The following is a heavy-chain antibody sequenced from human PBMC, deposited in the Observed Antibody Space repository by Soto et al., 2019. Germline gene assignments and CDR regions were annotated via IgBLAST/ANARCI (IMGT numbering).Heavy chain of an antibody. CDR1: GGSVTSAGYS. D-gene: IGHD3-22*01. Sequence: QLQLQESGSGLVKPSQTLSLTCAVSGGSVTSAGYSWSWIRQPPGKGLEWIGYIYHSGSTYYNPSLKSRVTISLDRSNNHFSLKLSSVTAAATAVYYCARVPIYYDSSGFYHYGTFEIWGQGTMVTVSS. V-gene: IGHV4-30-2*01. J-gene: IGHJ3*02. CDR3: ARVPIYYDSSGFYHYGTFEI. CDR2: IYHSGST.